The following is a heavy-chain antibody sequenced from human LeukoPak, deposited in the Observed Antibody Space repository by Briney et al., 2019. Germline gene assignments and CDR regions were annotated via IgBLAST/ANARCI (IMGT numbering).Heavy chain of an antibody. V-gene: IGHV3-23*01. CDR2: ISGSGGST. D-gene: IGHD3-22*01. CDR1: GFTFSSYA. Sequence: GGSLRLSCAASGFTFSSYAMSWVRQAPGKGPEWVSAISGSGGSTYYADSVKGRFTISRDNSKNTLYLQMNSLRAEDTAVYYCAKELRITMIVVLGRGFDYWGQGTLVTVSS. CDR3: AKELRITMIVVLGRGFDY. J-gene: IGHJ4*02.